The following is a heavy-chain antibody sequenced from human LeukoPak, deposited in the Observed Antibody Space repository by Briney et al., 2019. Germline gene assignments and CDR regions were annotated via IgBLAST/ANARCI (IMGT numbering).Heavy chain of an antibody. CDR3: AKCSTSAYTTGWCNWIDP. CDR1: GFTFTSDA. V-gene: IGHV3-23*01. CDR2: TVSRGTT. D-gene: IGHD6-19*01. J-gene: IGHJ5*02. Sequence: GGSLRLSCVASGFTFTSDAMNWVRQAPGKGLEWVSSTVSRGTTQYADSVKGRFTVSRDTSKNTLYLQMNSLRADDTAVYYCAKCSTSAYTTGWCNWIDPWGHGTLVTVSS.